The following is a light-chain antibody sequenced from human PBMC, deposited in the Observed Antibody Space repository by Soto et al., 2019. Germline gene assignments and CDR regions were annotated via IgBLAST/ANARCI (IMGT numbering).Light chain of an antibody. CDR2: VAF. J-gene: IGKJ4*01. Sequence: IQVTQSAASLSASFGDRVTITCQASQGIRNALGWYQQKTVKAPKLLISVAFSLQSGVPSRFSGSGYGTDVNLTISSLQTADFATYYCLQDYTYPLTFGGGTKVDIK. V-gene: IGKV1-6*01. CDR1: QGIRNA. CDR3: LQDYTYPLT.